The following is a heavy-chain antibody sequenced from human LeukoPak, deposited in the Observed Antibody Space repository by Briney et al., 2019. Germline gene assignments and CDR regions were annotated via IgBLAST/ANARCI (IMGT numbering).Heavy chain of an antibody. D-gene: IGHD6-19*01. CDR1: GFTFSSYW. J-gene: IGHJ4*02. CDR3: AKHRGSGVAGTGGVES. CDR2: ITGSESST. V-gene: IGHV3-23*01. Sequence: GGSLRLSCAASGFTFSSYWMSWVRQAPGKGLEWVSVITGSESSTYYADSVRGRFTISRDNPKNTLYLQMNSLRADDTAVYYCAKHRGSGVAGTGGVESWGQGTLVTVSS.